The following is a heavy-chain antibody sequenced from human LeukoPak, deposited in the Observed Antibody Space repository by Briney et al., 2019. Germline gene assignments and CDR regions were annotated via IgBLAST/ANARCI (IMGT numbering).Heavy chain of an antibody. CDR2: IYSGGST. V-gene: IGHV3-53*01. D-gene: IGHD4-17*01. J-gene: IGHJ1*01. Sequence: PGGSLRLSCAASEFSVGSNYMTWVRQAPGKGLEWVSLIYSGGSTYYADSVKGRFTISRDNSKNTLYLQMNSLRAEDTAVYYCAKEIYGDSTGARFQHWGQGALLTVSS. CDR3: AKEIYGDSTGARFQH. CDR1: EFSVGSNY.